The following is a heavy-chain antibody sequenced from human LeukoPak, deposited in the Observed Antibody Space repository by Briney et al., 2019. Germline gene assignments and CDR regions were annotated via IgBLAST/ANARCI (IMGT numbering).Heavy chain of an antibody. CDR2: IYYSGSS. J-gene: IGHJ4*02. CDR3: ATGQDYYDSSGYFDY. Sequence: SETLSLTCTVSGGSISSYYWSWIRQPPGKGLEWIGYIYYSGSSNYNPSLKSRVTISVDTSKNQFSLKLSSVTAADTAVYYCATGQDYYDSSGYFDYWGQGTLVTVSS. D-gene: IGHD3-22*01. V-gene: IGHV4-59*01. CDR1: GGSISSYY.